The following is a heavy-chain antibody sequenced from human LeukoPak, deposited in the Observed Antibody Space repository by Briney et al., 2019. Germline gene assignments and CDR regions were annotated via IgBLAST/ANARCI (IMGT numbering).Heavy chain of an antibody. CDR1: GFTFSSYG. J-gene: IGHJ4*02. V-gene: IGHV3-30*18. CDR2: ISYDGSNK. D-gene: IGHD1-1*01. CDR3: VKRWTGTTIGQQDY. Sequence: GRSLRLSCAASGFTFSSYGMHWVRQAPGKGLEWVAVISYDGSNKYYADSVKGRFTISRDNSKYTLYLQMNSLRAEDMAVYYCVKRWTGTTIGQQDYWGQGTLVTVSS.